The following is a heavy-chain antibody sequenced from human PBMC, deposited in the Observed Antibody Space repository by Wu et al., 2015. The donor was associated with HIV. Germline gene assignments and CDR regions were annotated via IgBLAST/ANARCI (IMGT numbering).Heavy chain of an antibody. CDR1: GYIFSDFG. CDR2: ISAYNGNT. Sequence: VQLVQSGGEVKKPGASVKVACKSSGYIFSDFGIHWVRQAPGEGLEWMGWISAYNGNTNYAQKLQGRVTMTTDTSTSTAYMELRSLRSDDTAVYYCARGGGSTMVRGVIVKTYYYYYYMDVWGKGTTVTVSS. D-gene: IGHD3-10*01. J-gene: IGHJ6*03. CDR3: ARGGGSTMVRGVIVKTYYYYYYMDV. V-gene: IGHV1-18*01.